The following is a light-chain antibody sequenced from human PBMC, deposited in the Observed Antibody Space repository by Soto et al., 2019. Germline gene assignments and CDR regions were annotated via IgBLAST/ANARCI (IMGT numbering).Light chain of an antibody. CDR3: RQAIQTPRT. CDR1: QSLLRSNGYVY. J-gene: IGKJ2*01. Sequence: DVVLTQSPLSLPVTPGEPASISCRSSQSLLRSNGYVYLDWYLQKPGQSPQLLIYLGSNRASVVPDRFSGSVSCTDFTLKISEVEAEDFGVYYCRQAIQTPRTFGQGTKLEIK. V-gene: IGKV2-28*01. CDR2: LGS.